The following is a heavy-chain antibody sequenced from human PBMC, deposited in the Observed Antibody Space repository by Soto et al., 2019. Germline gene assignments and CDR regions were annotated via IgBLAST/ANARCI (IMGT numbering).Heavy chain of an antibody. CDR2: IIPIFGTA. Sequence: QVPLVQSGAEVKKPGSSVNVSCTASGGTFSSYAISWVRQAPGQGLEWMGGIIPIFGTANYAQKFQGRVTITADESTSTAYMELSSLRSEDTAVYYCARADDAFDPWGQGTLVTVSS. V-gene: IGHV1-69*01. J-gene: IGHJ5*02. CDR3: ARADDAFDP. CDR1: GGTFSSYA.